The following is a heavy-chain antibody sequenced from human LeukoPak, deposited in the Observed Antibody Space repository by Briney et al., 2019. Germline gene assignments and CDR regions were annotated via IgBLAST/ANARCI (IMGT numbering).Heavy chain of an antibody. V-gene: IGHV4-59*01. J-gene: IGHJ1*01. CDR1: GGSISSYY. CDR3: ARGYYGDYVYAPFQH. D-gene: IGHD4-17*01. CDR2: IYYSGST. Sequence: SETLSLTCTVSGGSISSYYWSWIRQPPGKGLEWIGYIYYSGSTNYNPSLKSRVTISVDTSKNQFSLRLSSVTAADTAVYYCARGYYGDYVYAPFQHWGQGTLVTVSS.